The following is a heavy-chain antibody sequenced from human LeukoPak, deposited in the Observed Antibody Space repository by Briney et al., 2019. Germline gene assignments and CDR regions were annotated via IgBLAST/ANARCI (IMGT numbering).Heavy chain of an antibody. CDR3: ARVGVVIVGGSNWFDP. Sequence: SETLSLTCTVSGGSISSYYWSWVRQPPGKGLEWIGYIYYSGSTNYNPSLKSRVTISVDTSKNQFSLKLSSVTAADTAVYYCARVGVVIVGGSNWFDPWGQGTLVTVSS. CDR1: GGSISSYY. J-gene: IGHJ5*02. V-gene: IGHV4-59*01. D-gene: IGHD3-3*01. CDR2: IYYSGST.